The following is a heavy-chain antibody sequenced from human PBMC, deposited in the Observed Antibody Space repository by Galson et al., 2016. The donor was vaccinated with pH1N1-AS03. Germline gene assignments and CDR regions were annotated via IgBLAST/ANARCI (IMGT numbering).Heavy chain of an antibody. Sequence: SLRLSCAASGFTFSNHAMHWVRQAPGKGLEWVAIISYDGSHKYYADSVKGRFTISRDNSKNTLYLQMNSLRAEDTAVYYCARAQHLLTGDFDFWGQGTLVTVSS. J-gene: IGHJ4*02. CDR1: GFTFSNHA. CDR3: ARAQHLLTGDFDF. V-gene: IGHV3-30*01. CDR2: ISYDGSHK. D-gene: IGHD3-9*01.